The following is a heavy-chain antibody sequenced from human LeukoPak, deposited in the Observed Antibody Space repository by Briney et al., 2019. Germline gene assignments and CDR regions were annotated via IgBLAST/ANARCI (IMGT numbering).Heavy chain of an antibody. J-gene: IGHJ6*02. CDR3: ARHTSGSPWDAIDV. V-gene: IGHV5-51*01. CDR1: GYSLTSHW. Sequence: GESLKISCKGSGYSLTSHWIAWVRQMPGKGLEWMGIIYPGDSDTRYSPSFQGQVTISADKSINTAYLQWSSLKTSDTAMYHCARHTSGSPWDAIDVWGQGTKVTVSS. D-gene: IGHD2-15*01. CDR2: IYPGDSDT.